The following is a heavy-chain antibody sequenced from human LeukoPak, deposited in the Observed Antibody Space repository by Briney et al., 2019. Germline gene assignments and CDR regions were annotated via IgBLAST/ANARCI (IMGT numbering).Heavy chain of an antibody. CDR3: ARGSYSKAPYYFDY. D-gene: IGHD4-11*01. Sequence: SVKVSCKASGGTFSSYAIIWVRQAPGQGLEWMGGIIPIFGTANYAQKFQDRVTITTDESTSTAYMELSSLRSEDTAVYYCARGSYSKAPYYFDYWGQGTLVTVSS. CDR1: GGTFSSYA. V-gene: IGHV1-69*05. J-gene: IGHJ4*02. CDR2: IIPIFGTA.